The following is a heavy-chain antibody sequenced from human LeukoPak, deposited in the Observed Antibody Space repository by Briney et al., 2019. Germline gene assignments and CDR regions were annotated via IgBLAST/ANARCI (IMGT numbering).Heavy chain of an antibody. Sequence: SETLSLTCTVSGGSISSYYWSWIRQPPGKGLEWIAYISDIGSINYNPSLKSRVTISLDTSKNQLSLKLRSVTAADTAVYYCAGQHPCNTVDFWGQGTLVTVSS. CDR3: AGQHPCNTVDF. D-gene: IGHD2/OR15-2a*01. V-gene: IGHV4-59*08. CDR1: GGSISSYY. CDR2: ISDIGSI. J-gene: IGHJ4*02.